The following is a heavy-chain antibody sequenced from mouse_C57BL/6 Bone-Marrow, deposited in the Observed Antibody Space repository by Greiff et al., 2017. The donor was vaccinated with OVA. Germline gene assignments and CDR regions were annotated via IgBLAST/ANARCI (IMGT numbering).Heavy chain of an antibody. D-gene: IGHD1-1*01. V-gene: IGHV3-6*01. CDR1: GYSITSGYY. Sequence: EVKLQESGPGLVKPSQSLSLTCSVTGYSITSGYYWNWIRQFPGNKLEWMGYISYDGSNNYNPSLKNRISITRDTSKNQFFLKLNSVTTEDTATYYCARDRAYYGSSPFFDYWGQGTTLTVSS. CDR2: ISYDGSN. CDR3: ARDRAYYGSSPFFDY. J-gene: IGHJ2*01.